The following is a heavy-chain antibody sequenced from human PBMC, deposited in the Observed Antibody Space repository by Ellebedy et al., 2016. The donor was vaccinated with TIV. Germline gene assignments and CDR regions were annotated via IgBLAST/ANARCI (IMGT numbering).Heavy chain of an antibody. V-gene: IGHV3-11*04. CDR1: GFTFSDYY. CDR3: ARARRSSPPVLRDV. CDR2: ISSSGSTI. Sequence: GGSLRLSXAASGFTFSDYYMSWIRQAPGKGLEWVSYISSSGSTIYYADSVKGRFTISRDNAKNSLYLQMNSLRAEDTAVYYCARARRSSPPVLRDVWGQGTTVTVSS. D-gene: IGHD3-16*02. J-gene: IGHJ6*02.